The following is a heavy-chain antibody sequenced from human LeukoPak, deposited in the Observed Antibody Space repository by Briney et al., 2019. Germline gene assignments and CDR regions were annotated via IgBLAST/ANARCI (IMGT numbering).Heavy chain of an antibody. Sequence: GSLRLSCAASGFTFSSYAMSWVRQAPGKGLEWVSAISGSGGSTYYADSVKGRFTISRDNSKNTLYLQMNSLRAEDTAVYYCAKDYTVTGYYYYYYMDVWGKGTTVTVSS. CDR3: AKDYTVTGYYYYYYMDV. CDR2: ISGSGGST. V-gene: IGHV3-23*01. J-gene: IGHJ6*03. CDR1: GFTFSSYA. D-gene: IGHD4-17*01.